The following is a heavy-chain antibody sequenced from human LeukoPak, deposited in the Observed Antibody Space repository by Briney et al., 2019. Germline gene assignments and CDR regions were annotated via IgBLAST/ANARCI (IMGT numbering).Heavy chain of an antibody. J-gene: IGHJ4*02. CDR2: ISGSGGST. D-gene: IGHD6-19*01. CDR3: AKVMYSSGWFQSGGY. Sequence: PGGSLRLSCAASGFTFSSYAMSWVRQAPGKGLEWVSAISGSGGSTYYADSVKGRFTISRDNSKNTLYLQMNSLRAEDTAVYYCAKVMYSSGWFQSGGYWGQGTLVTVSS. CDR1: GFTFSSYA. V-gene: IGHV3-23*01.